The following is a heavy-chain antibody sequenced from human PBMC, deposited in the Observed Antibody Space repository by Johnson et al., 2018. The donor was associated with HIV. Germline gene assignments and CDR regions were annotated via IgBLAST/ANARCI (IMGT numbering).Heavy chain of an antibody. J-gene: IGHJ3*02. D-gene: IGHD3-16*01. Sequence: QVQLVESGGGVVQPGRSLRLSCAASGFTFSSYAMHWVRQAPGKGLEWVAVISYDGSNKYYADSVKGRFTISRDNSKNTLYLQMKSMRAEDTAVYYGARPLGPPLWHDAFDIWGQGTMVTVSS. CDR1: GFTFSSYA. CDR2: ISYDGSNK. CDR3: ARPLGPPLWHDAFDI. V-gene: IGHV3-30-3*01.